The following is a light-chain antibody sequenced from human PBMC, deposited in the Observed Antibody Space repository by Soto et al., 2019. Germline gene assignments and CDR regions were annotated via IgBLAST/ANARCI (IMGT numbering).Light chain of an antibody. CDR3: SSYTRTSTLV. V-gene: IGLV2-11*01. J-gene: IGLJ7*01. CDR1: NSDVGGYNY. Sequence: QSALTQPRSVSGSPGQSVTISCTGTNSDVGGYNYVSWYQQYPGKAPKLMISGVSERPSGVPDRFSGSKSGNTASLTISGLQAEDEAVYYCSSYTRTSTLVFGGGTQLTVL. CDR2: GVS.